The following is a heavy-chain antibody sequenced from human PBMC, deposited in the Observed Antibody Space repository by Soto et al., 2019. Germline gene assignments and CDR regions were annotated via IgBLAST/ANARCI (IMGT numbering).Heavy chain of an antibody. V-gene: IGHV3-23*01. CDR2: ISGSGGGT. CDR3: TKHLSNGSPDY. CDR1: GCTCIGYA. Sequence: SLRVPWAASGCTCIGYAMSCVRQAPGKGLEWVSLISGSGGGTYYADSVKGRFTISRDNAKNTLYLQMNSLRAEDTAVFYCTKHLSNGSPDYWGQGTLVTVSS. D-gene: IGHD2-8*01. J-gene: IGHJ4*02.